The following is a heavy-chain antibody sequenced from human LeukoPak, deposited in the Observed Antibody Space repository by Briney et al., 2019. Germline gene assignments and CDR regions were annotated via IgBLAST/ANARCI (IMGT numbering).Heavy chain of an antibody. J-gene: IGHJ5*02. CDR1: GYTITTYA. CDR2: INTNTGNP. CDR3: ARARRVATINGGANWFDP. D-gene: IGHD5-12*01. Sequence: ASVKVSCKASGYTITTYAMNWVRQAPGQGLEWMGWINTNTGNPTYAQGFTGRFVFSLDTSVNTAYLQISSLKAEDTAVYYCARARRVATINGGANWFDPWGQGTLVTVSS. V-gene: IGHV7-4-1*02.